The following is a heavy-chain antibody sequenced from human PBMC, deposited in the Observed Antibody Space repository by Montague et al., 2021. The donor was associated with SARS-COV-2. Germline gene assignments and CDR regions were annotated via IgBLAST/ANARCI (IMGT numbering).Heavy chain of an antibody. D-gene: IGHD2-2*01. CDR1: GYSFTSYW. Sequence: QSGAEVKKPGESLKISCRGSGYSFTSYWIGWVRQMPGKGLEWMGIIYPGDSDIRYSPSFQGQVTISADKSINTAYLQWSSLKASDTGMYYCARPYCSSSSCYYGMDVWGQGTTVTVSS. V-gene: IGHV5-51*01. CDR2: IYPGDSDI. CDR3: ARPYCSSSSCYYGMDV. J-gene: IGHJ6*02.